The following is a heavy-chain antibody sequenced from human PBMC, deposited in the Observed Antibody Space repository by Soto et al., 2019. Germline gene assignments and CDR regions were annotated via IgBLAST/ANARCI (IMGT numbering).Heavy chain of an antibody. D-gene: IGHD6-19*01. J-gene: IGHJ4*02. CDR1: GVTFSTYA. Sequence: EVQLLESGGGLVQPGGSLRLSCAASGVTFSTYAMSWVRQAPGKGLEWVSDISRSGGSTYYADSVKGRFTVSRDNPENMLYLQMNSLRAEDTAVYFCAKGSASTYYFDSWGQGTLVTVSS. CDR2: ISRSGGST. V-gene: IGHV3-23*01. CDR3: AKGSASTYYFDS.